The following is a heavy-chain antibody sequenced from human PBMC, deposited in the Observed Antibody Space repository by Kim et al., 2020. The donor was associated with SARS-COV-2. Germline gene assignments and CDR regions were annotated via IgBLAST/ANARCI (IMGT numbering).Heavy chain of an antibody. CDR1: GFTFSSYG. CDR2: IWYDGSNK. Sequence: GGSLRLSCAASGFTFSSYGMHWVRQAPGKGLEWVAVIWYDGSNKYYADSVKGRFTISRDNSKNKLYLQMNSLRAEDTAVYYCARNRLGEYGMDVWGQGTTVTVSS. CDR3: ARNRLGEYGMDV. J-gene: IGHJ6*02. D-gene: IGHD3-16*01. V-gene: IGHV3-33*01.